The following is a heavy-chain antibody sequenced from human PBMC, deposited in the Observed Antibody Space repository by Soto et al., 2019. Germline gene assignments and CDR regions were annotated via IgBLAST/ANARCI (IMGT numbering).Heavy chain of an antibody. CDR3: ARSPVVASIDYYGMDV. D-gene: IGHD5-12*01. CDR2: IHPRDSDT. J-gene: IGHJ6*02. Sequence: GESLKISCKGSGYIFTNYWIGWVRQMPGRGLEWMGIIHPRDSDTKYNPSFQDQVTISADKSITTAYLHWSGLKASDTALYFCARSPVVASIDYYGMDVWGQGTKATVSS. V-gene: IGHV5-51*01. CDR1: GYIFTNYW.